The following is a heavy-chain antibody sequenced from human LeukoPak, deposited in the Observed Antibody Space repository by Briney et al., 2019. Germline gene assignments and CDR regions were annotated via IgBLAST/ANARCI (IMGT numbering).Heavy chain of an antibody. CDR3: ARVGPGIAAAAPRY. D-gene: IGHD6-13*01. CDR1: GFTFSSYW. Sequence: PGGSLRLSCAASGFTFSSYWMSWVRQAPGKGLEWVANIKQDGSEKYYVDSVKGRFTISRDNAKSSLYLQMNSLRAEDTAVYYCARVGPGIAAAAPRYWGQGTLVTVSS. J-gene: IGHJ4*02. CDR2: IKQDGSEK. V-gene: IGHV3-7*03.